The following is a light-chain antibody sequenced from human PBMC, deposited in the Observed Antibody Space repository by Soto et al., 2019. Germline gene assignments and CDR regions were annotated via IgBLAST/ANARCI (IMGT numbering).Light chain of an antibody. J-gene: IGLJ2*01. Sequence: QSVLTQPPSASGSPGQSVTISCTGTSSDVGAYNYVSWYQQHPGRAPKVMIYEVTKRPSGVPDRFSGSKSGNTASLTVSGLQAEDEADYYCSSYAGSNNHVVFGGGTKVTVL. CDR3: SSYAGSNNHVV. V-gene: IGLV2-8*01. CDR2: EVT. CDR1: SSDVGAYNY.